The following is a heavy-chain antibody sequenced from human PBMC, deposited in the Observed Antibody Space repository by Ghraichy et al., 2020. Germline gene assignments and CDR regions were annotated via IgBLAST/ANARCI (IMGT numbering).Heavy chain of an antibody. Sequence: LSLTCAASGFTFSSYAMSWVRQAPGKGLEWVSAISGSGGSTYYADSVKGRFTISRDNSKNTLYLQMNSLRAEDTAVYYCAKVRDYYASSGYYRSYYYYGMDVWGQGTTVTVSS. J-gene: IGHJ6*02. CDR2: ISGSGGST. CDR1: GFTFSSYA. V-gene: IGHV3-23*01. D-gene: IGHD3-22*01. CDR3: AKVRDYYASSGYYRSYYYYGMDV.